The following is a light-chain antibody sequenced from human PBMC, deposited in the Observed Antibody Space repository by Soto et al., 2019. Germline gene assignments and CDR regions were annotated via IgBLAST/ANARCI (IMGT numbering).Light chain of an antibody. CDR3: QQYDNPPLT. V-gene: IGKV1-33*01. J-gene: IGKJ3*01. CDR2: DAS. Sequence: DIQMTQSPSSLSASVGDRVTITCQASQDISNYLNWYQQKPGKAPKLLIYDASNLETGVPSRFSGSGSGTDLTSPISSLRPEDIETYYCQQYDNPPLTFGPGTKVDIK. CDR1: QDISNY.